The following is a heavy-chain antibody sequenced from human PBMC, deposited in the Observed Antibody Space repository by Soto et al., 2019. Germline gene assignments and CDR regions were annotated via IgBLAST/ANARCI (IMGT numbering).Heavy chain of an antibody. CDR3: ARSQGSSTSLEIYYYYYYGMAV. CDR2: IIPISDTT. J-gene: IGHJ6*02. Sequence: QVQLVQSGAEVKKPGSSVKVSCKASGGTFSSYAISWERQAPGQGLEWMGGIIPISDTTNYAQKFQGRVTITADDSTSTAYMERSSLRSEDTAGYYCARSQGSSTSLEIYYYYYYGMAVWGQGTTVTVSS. V-gene: IGHV1-69*01. CDR1: GGTFSSYA. D-gene: IGHD2-2*01.